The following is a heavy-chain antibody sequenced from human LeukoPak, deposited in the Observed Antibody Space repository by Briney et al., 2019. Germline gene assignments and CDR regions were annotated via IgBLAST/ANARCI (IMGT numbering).Heavy chain of an antibody. D-gene: IGHD6-13*01. CDR1: GGSISSYY. Sequence: PSETLSLTCTVSGGSISSYYWSWIRQPPGKGLEWIGYIYYSGSTNYNPSLKSRVTISVDTSKNQFSLKLSSVTAADTAVYYCARGGSWYRFDYWGQGTLVTVSS. CDR3: ARGGSWYRFDY. J-gene: IGHJ4*02. CDR2: IYYSGST. V-gene: IGHV4-59*01.